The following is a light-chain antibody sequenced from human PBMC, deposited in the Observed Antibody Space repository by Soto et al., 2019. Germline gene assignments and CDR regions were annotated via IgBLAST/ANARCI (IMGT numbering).Light chain of an antibody. Sequence: EIVMTQSPATLSVSPGERATLSCRASQSVSNYLAWYQQKPGQAHRLLIYGASTRATGIHARFSGGGSETEFTLTIRSLQSEDFAVYYCQQYHNWPRTVGQGTKVDIK. CDR3: QQYHNWPRT. V-gene: IGKV3-15*01. CDR2: GAS. CDR1: QSVSNY. J-gene: IGKJ1*01.